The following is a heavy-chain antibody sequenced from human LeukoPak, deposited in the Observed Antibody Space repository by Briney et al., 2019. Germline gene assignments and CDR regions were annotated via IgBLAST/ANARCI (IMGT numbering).Heavy chain of an antibody. V-gene: IGHV4-39*07. CDR1: GGSISSSSYY. D-gene: IGHD6-13*01. Sequence: PSETLSLTCTVSGGSISSSSYYWGWIRQPPGKGLEWIGSIYYSGSTYYDPSLKSRATISVDTSKNRFSLKLSSVTAADTAVYYCALQQQLVLYYFDYWGQGTLVTVSS. J-gene: IGHJ4*02. CDR3: ALQQQLVLYYFDY. CDR2: IYYSGST.